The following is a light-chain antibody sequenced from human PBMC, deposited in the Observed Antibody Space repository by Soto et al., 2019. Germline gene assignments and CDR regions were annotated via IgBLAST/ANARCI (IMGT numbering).Light chain of an antibody. CDR2: GAS. CDR3: QRRTDWLMT. J-gene: IGKJ5*01. V-gene: IGKV3-11*01. CDR1: QSVSSY. Sequence: EIVLTQSPATLSLSPGERATLSCRASQSVSSYLAWYQQRPGQAPRLLIYGASNRATGIPARFSGSGSGTDFTLTISSLEAEDFAVYYCQRRTDWLMTFDQGTRLEIK.